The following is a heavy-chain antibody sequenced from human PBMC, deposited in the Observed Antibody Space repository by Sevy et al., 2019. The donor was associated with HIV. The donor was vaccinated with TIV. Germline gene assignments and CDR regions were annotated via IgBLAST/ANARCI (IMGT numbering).Heavy chain of an antibody. D-gene: IGHD3-22*01. Sequence: ASVMVSCKASGGTFSRYPFSWVRQAPGQGLEWMGGIIPIFGTTNYAQKFQGRVTITADESTSTAYMELSSLRSEDTAVYYCALAAQVTMKVAGGFFEYWGKGTLVTVSS. CDR3: ALAAQVTMKVAGGFFEY. J-gene: IGHJ4*02. V-gene: IGHV1-69*13. CDR2: IIPIFGTT. CDR1: GGTFSRYP.